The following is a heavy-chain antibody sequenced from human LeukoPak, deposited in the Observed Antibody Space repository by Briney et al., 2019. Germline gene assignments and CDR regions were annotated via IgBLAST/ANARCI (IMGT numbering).Heavy chain of an antibody. CDR2: ISSDGSNK. V-gene: IGHV3-30*18. J-gene: IGHJ1*01. D-gene: IGHD6-19*01. CDR1: GFTFSSYG. CDR3: ANDRVSSGWYEYYQY. Sequence: GESLKISCAASGFTFSSYGMHWVRQAPGKGLEWVAVISSDGSNKYYADSVKGRFTISRDNSKNTLYLQMNSLRTEDTAVYYCANDRVSSGWYEYYQYWGQGTLVTVSS.